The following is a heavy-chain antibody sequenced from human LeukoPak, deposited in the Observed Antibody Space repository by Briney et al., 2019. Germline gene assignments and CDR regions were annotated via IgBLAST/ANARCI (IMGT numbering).Heavy chain of an antibody. CDR1: GFTFSSYW. D-gene: IGHD4-11*01. CDR2: IKQDGSEK. V-gene: IGHV3-7*01. CDR3: ARDCDYPNWFDP. J-gene: IGHJ5*02. Sequence: GGSLRLSCAASGFTFSSYWRSWVRQAPGKGLEWVANIKQDGSEKYYVDSVEGRFTISRDNAKNSLYLQMNSLRAEDTAVYYCARDCDYPNWFDPWGQGTLVTVSS.